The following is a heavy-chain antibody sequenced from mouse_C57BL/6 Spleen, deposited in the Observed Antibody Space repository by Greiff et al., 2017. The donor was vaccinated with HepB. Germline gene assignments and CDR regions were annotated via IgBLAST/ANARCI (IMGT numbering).Heavy chain of an antibody. Sequence: EVTLVESGGDLVKPGGSLKLSCAASGVTFSSYGMSWVRQTPDKRLEWVATISSGGSYTYYPDSVKGRFTISRDNAKNTLYLQMSSLKSEDTAMYYCARRYGNYDAMDYWGQGTSVTVSS. CDR1: GVTFSSYG. CDR3: ARRYGNYDAMDY. V-gene: IGHV5-6*02. D-gene: IGHD2-10*02. CDR2: ISSGGSYT. J-gene: IGHJ4*01.